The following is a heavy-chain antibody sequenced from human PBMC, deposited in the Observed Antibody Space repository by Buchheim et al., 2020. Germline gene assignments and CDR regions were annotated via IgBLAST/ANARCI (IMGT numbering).Heavy chain of an antibody. CDR2: IYYSGST. D-gene: IGHD3-22*01. V-gene: IGHV4-30-4*07. CDR1: GGSISSGGYS. J-gene: IGHJ6*02. Sequence: QVQLQESGPGLVKPSQTLSLTCAVSGGSISSGGYSWSWIRQPPGKGLEWIVYIYYSGSTYYNPSLKSRVTISVDTSKNQFSLKLSSVTAADTAVYYCAGHYYDSSGYYGYYYYGMDVWGQGTT. CDR3: AGHYYDSSGYYGYYYYGMDV.